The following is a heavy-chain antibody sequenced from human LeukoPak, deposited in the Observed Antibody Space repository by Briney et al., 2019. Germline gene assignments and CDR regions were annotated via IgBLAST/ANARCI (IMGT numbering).Heavy chain of an antibody. Sequence: SETLSLTCTVSGGSISSSSYYWGWIRQPPGKGLEWIGSIYYSGNTYFNPSLKSRVTLSVDTSKNQFSLKLTSVTAADTAVYFCARDPSGGYGDRFDYWGQGTLVTVSS. CDR1: GGSISSSSYY. J-gene: IGHJ4*02. CDR3: ARDPSGGYGDRFDY. CDR2: IYYSGNT. D-gene: IGHD6-19*01. V-gene: IGHV4-39*07.